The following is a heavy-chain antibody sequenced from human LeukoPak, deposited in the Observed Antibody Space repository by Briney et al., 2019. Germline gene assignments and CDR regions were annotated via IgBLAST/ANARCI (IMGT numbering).Heavy chain of an antibody. CDR3: ARDVFPFGTPFDY. Sequence: SGGSLRLYCAASGFTFANYWMTWVRQAPGKGLEWVANIKQDGTEKFYVDSVKGGFTISRDNVKNSLYLQMNSLRVEDTAIYYCARDVFPFGTPFDYWGQGALVTVSS. CDR1: GFTFANYW. D-gene: IGHD3-10*01. J-gene: IGHJ4*02. V-gene: IGHV3-7*01. CDR2: IKQDGTEK.